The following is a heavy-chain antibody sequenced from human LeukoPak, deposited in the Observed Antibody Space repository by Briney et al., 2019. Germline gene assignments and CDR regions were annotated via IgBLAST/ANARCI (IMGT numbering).Heavy chain of an antibody. D-gene: IGHD2-15*01. CDR3: AKNGDRGAYCSGGSCYPYYYYYMDV. V-gene: IGHV3-21*04. CDR1: GFTFSRYS. CDR2: ISISSSYI. J-gene: IGHJ6*03. Sequence: GGSLRLSCAASGFTFSRYSMNWVRQAPGKGLEWVSSISISSSYIYYADSVKGRFTISRDNSKNTLYLQMNSLRAEDTAVYYCAKNGDRGAYCSGGSCYPYYYYYMDVWGKGTTVTISS.